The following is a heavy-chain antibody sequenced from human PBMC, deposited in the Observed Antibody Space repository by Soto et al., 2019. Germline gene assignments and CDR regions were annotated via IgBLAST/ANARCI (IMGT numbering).Heavy chain of an antibody. D-gene: IGHD1-26*01. Sequence: QVQLVQSGAEVKKPGASVKVSCEASGYTFTNDYIHWVRQAPGQGLEWMGWIDGDSGDTNYAQKFQGWVTMTRDTSFNTAYMELSRLTSDDTAVYYCARTPNNGRAGVYGMDVWGQGTTVTVSS. CDR3: ARTPNNGRAGVYGMDV. CDR1: GYTFTNDY. CDR2: IDGDSGDT. J-gene: IGHJ6*02. V-gene: IGHV1-2*04.